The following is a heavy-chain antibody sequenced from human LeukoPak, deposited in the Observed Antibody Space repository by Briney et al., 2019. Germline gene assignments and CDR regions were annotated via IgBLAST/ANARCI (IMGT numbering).Heavy chain of an antibody. CDR3: ARVVRMDAFDI. V-gene: IGHV4-30-4*08. CDR1: GGSISSGDYY. CDR2: IYYSGST. Sequence: SQTLSLTCTVSGGSISSGDYYWSWIRQPPGKGLEWIGYIYYSGSTYYNPSLKSRVTMSVDTSKNQFSLKLSSVTAADTAVYYCARVVRMDAFDIWGQGTMVTVSS. J-gene: IGHJ3*02. D-gene: IGHD3-22*01.